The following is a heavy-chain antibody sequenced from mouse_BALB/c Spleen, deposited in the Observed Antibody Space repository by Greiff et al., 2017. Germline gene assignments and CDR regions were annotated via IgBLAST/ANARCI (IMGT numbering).Heavy chain of an antibody. V-gene: IGHV1-4*02. CDR2: INPSSGYT. D-gene: IGHD3-3*01. CDR3: ARGGTLFAY. CDR1: GYTFTSYT. J-gene: IGHJ3*01. Sequence: VQLQQSAAELARPGASVKMSCKASGYTFTSYTMHWVKQRPGQGLEWIGYINPSSGYTEYNQKFKDKTTLTADKSSSTAYMQLSSLTSEDSAVYYCARGGTLFAYWGQGTLVTVSA.